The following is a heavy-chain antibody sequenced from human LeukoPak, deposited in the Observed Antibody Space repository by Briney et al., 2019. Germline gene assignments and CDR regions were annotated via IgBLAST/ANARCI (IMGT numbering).Heavy chain of an antibody. Sequence: GASVKVSCKASGYTFTGYYMHWVRQAPGQGLEWMGRINPNSGGTNYAQKFQGRVTMTRDTSISTAYMKLSRLRSDDTAVYYYASDQAGWYFFDYWGQGTLVTVSS. J-gene: IGHJ4*02. D-gene: IGHD6-19*01. V-gene: IGHV1-2*06. CDR3: ASDQAGWYFFDY. CDR2: INPNSGGT. CDR1: GYTFTGYY.